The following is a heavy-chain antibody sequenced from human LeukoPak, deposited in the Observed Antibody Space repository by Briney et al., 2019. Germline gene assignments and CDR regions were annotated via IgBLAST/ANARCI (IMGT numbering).Heavy chain of an antibody. CDR3: ARVDCGYSPDY. V-gene: IGHV4-59*01. CDR2: IYYSGST. CDR1: GGSIGSYY. Sequence: SETLSLTCTVSGGSIGSYYWSWIRQPPGKGLEWIGYIYYSGSTNYNPSLKSRVTMSVDTSKNQFSLRLSSVTAADTAVYYCARVDCGYSPDYWGQGTLVTVSS. J-gene: IGHJ4*02. D-gene: IGHD5-18*01.